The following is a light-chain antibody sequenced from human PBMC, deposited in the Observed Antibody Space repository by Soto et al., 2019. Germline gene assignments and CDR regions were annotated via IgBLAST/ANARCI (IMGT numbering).Light chain of an antibody. CDR2: GAS. V-gene: IGKV3-15*01. Sequence: EIVMTQSPATRSVTPGEGATLSCRASQSVSSKLAWYQQKPGQAPRLLIYGASTRATGIPARFSGSGSGTEFTLTISSLQSEDFAVYYCQQYNNWPPITFGQGTRLEI. CDR1: QSVSSK. CDR3: QQYNNWPPIT. J-gene: IGKJ5*01.